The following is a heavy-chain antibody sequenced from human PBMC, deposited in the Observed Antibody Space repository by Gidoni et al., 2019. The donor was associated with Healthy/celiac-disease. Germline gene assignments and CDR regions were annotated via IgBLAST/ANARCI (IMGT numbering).Heavy chain of an antibody. CDR1: GYSLSSGYS. V-gene: IGHV4-38-2*02. CDR2: IYHRGST. D-gene: IGHD2-15*01. Sequence: QVHLQESGPGLVKPSATLSSPCAASGYSLSSGYSWGWIRPPPGKGLTWIGSIYHRGSTYYNPSVKSRVTISVDKSKNQFSLKLSSVTAADTAVYYCAREDTVVSPEGGYYYYGMDVWGQGTTVTVSS. CDR3: AREDTVVSPEGGYYYYGMDV. J-gene: IGHJ6*02.